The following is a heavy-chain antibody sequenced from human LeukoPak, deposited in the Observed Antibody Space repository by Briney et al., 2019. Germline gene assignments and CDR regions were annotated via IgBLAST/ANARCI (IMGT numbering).Heavy chain of an antibody. Sequence: PSETLSLTCTVSGDSISSGGYFWTWVRQPAGEGLEWIGRMYTDGGLSYNPSLKSRVAISMDTSKNQFSLKLTSVSAADTAVYYCALAARRSASFDYWGQGTLVSVSS. CDR3: ALAARRSASFDY. CDR1: GDSISSGGYF. J-gene: IGHJ4*02. V-gene: IGHV4-61*02. D-gene: IGHD6-6*01. CDR2: MYTDGGL.